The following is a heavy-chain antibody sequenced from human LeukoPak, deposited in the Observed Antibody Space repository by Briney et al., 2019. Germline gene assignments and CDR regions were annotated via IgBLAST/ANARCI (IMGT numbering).Heavy chain of an antibody. CDR2: INPNGGGT. Sequence: GASVKVSCKASGYTFTGYYMHWVRQAPGQGLEWMGWINPNGGGTNYAQKFQGRVTMTRDTSISTAYMELSRLRSDDTAVYYCARDKWELLAFDYWGQGTLVTVSS. V-gene: IGHV1-2*02. CDR3: ARDKWELLAFDY. CDR1: GYTFTGYY. J-gene: IGHJ4*02. D-gene: IGHD1-26*01.